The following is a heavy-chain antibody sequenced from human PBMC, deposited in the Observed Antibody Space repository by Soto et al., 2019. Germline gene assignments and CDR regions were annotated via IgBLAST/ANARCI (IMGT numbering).Heavy chain of an antibody. D-gene: IGHD2-21*01. V-gene: IGHV4-59*08. CDR1: GGSISSYY. CDR3: VRHIWSDWNNRNWFDP. CDR2: IYYSGST. Sequence: SETLSLTCTVSGGSISSYYWSWIRQPPGKGLEWNGYIYYSGSTNYNPSIKSRITISVETSKNQFSLKLSSVTAADTAMYYCVRHIWSDWNNRNWFDPWGQGTLVTVSS. J-gene: IGHJ5*02.